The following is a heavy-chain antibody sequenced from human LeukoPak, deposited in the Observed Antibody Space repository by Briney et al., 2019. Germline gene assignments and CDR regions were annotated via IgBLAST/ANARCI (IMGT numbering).Heavy chain of an antibody. V-gene: IGHV4-34*01. CDR2: INHSGST. Sequence: PSETLSLTCAVYGGSFSGYYWNWIRQPPGKGLEWIGEINHSGSTNYNPSLKSRVTISVDTSKNQFSLKLSSVTAADTAVYYCARFSGGWYQYYFDYWGQGTLVTVSS. CDR1: GGSFSGYY. CDR3: ARFSGGWYQYYFDY. J-gene: IGHJ4*02. D-gene: IGHD6-19*01.